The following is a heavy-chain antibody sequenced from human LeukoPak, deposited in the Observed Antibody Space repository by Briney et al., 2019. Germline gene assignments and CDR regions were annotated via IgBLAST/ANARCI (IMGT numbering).Heavy chain of an antibody. D-gene: IGHD5-12*01. J-gene: IGHJ5*02. CDR1: GGSISSYY. Sequence: SETLSPTCTVSGGSISSYYWSWIRQPPGKGLEWIGYIYYSGSTNYNPSLRCRVTISVDTSKNQFSLKLRSVTAADTAVYYCARVYSGYDTWFDPWGQGTLVTVSS. CDR2: IYYSGST. V-gene: IGHV4-59*01. CDR3: ARVYSGYDTWFDP.